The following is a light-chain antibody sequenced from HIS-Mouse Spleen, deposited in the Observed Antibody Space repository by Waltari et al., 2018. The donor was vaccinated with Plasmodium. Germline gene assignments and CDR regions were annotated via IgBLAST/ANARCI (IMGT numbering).Light chain of an antibody. V-gene: IGKV1-8*01. CDR1: QGISSS. J-gene: IGKJ3*01. Sequence: AIRMTQSPSSFSASTGDRVTITCRASQGISSSLAWYQQKPGKAPKLLIYAASTLQSGFPSRFSGSGSGTDFTLTISCLQSEDFATYYCQQYYSYPFTFGPGTKVDIK. CDR2: AAS. CDR3: QQYYSYPFT.